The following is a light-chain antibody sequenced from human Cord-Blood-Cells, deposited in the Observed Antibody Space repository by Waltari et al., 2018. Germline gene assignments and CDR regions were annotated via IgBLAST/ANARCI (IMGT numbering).Light chain of an antibody. CDR3: CSYAGSSTLV. Sequence: QSALTQPASVSGSPGQSITISCTGTSSDVGSYTLFPWYQQHPGKAPKLMIYEVSKRPSGVSNRFSGSKSGNTASLTISGLQAEDEADYYCCSYAGSSTLVFGGGTKLTVL. J-gene: IGLJ2*01. V-gene: IGLV2-23*02. CDR2: EVS. CDR1: SSDVGSYTL.